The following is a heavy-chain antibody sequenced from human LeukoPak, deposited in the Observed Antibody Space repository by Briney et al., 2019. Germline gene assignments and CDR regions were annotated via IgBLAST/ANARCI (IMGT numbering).Heavy chain of an antibody. CDR3: AREGIAAPGNYFDY. Sequence: PGGSPRLSCAASGFTFSSYVMHWVRQAPGKGLEWVAVISFDGSNKYYADSVKGRFTISRDNSKNTLYLQINSLRAEDTAFYHCAREGIAAPGNYFDYWGQGTLVTVSS. CDR2: ISFDGSNK. V-gene: IGHV3-30-3*01. CDR1: GFTFSSYV. J-gene: IGHJ4*02. D-gene: IGHD6-13*01.